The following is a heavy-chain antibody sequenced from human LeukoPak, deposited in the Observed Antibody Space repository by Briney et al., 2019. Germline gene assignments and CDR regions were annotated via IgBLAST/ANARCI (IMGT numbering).Heavy chain of an antibody. CDR1: GFTFSSYS. D-gene: IGHD6-19*01. CDR2: ICSSSSYI. Sequence: GGFLRLFYAASGFTFSSYSMNWVRQPPGKGLVYCSYICSSSSYIYYADSVKGRFTISRDNDKNSLYLQMSSLRAEDTAFYYCARGQWLVDYWGQGTLVTVSS. V-gene: IGHV3-21*01. J-gene: IGHJ4*02. CDR3: ARGQWLVDY.